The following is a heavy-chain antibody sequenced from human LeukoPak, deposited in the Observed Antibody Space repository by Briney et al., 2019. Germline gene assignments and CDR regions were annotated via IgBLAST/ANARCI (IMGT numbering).Heavy chain of an antibody. CDR3: ARGGKGYCSTTNCLPYYLDY. D-gene: IGHD2-2*01. V-gene: IGHV3-48*01. J-gene: IGHJ4*02. CDR1: GFTFSSYP. CDR2: ISSSSSNI. Sequence: GGSLRLSCAASGFTFSSYPMSWVRQAPGKGLEWLAYISSSSSNIYYADSVRGRFTISRDNAKNSLYLQMNSLRAEDTAVYHCARGGKGYCSTTNCLPYYLDYWGQGTLVTVSS.